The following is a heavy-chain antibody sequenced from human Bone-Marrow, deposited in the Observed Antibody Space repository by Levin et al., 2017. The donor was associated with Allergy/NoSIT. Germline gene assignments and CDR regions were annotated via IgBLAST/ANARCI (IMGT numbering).Heavy chain of an antibody. D-gene: IGHD1-1*01. Sequence: PGGSLRLSCVASGFTFSRYYMAWVRQAPGRGLEWLSYIEGNGGKTFYAESVKGRFIISRDNARDSLHLQMNSLTDDDTAVYYCARDNQLEEGHWGQGTLVTVSS. V-gene: IGHV3-11*01. J-gene: IGHJ4*02. CDR2: IEGNGGKT. CDR3: ARDNQLEEGH. CDR1: GFTFSRYY.